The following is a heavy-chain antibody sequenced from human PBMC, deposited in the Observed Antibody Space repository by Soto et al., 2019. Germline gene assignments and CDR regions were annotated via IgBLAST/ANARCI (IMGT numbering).Heavy chain of an antibody. Sequence: TLSLTCTVSGGSISSGGYYWSWILQHPGKGLEWIGYIYYSGSTYYNPSLKSRVTISVDTSKNQFSLKLSSVTAADTAVYYCLRELLAAKRWFALWGQPNLVSGSS. J-gene: IGHJ5*02. CDR3: LRELLAAKRWFAL. V-gene: IGHV4-31*03. CDR2: IYYSGST. CDR1: GGSISSGGYY. D-gene: IGHD6-13*01.